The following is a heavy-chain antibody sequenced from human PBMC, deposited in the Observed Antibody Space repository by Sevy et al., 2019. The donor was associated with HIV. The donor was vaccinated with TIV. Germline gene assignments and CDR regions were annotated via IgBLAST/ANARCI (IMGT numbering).Heavy chain of an antibody. D-gene: IGHD5-18*01. V-gene: IGHV3-30*18. J-gene: IGHJ4*02. CDR2: ISYDGSNK. CDR3: AKAPRGYSYASFFDY. CDR1: GFTFTSYG. Sequence: GGSLRLSCAASGFTFTSYGMHSVRQAPGKGLEWVAVISYDGSNKYYADSVKGRFTISRDKSKNTLYLQMNSLRAEDTAVYYCAKAPRGYSYASFFDYWGQGTLVTVSS.